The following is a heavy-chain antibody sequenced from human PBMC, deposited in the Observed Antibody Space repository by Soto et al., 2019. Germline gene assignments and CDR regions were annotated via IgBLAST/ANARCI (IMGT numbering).Heavy chain of an antibody. CDR2: ISVSGAST. V-gene: IGHV3-23*01. CDR3: GKGGGHWVDP. D-gene: IGHD3-10*01. J-gene: IGHJ5*02. Sequence: EGRLLESGGGLVQPGGSLRVSCVASGFTFSSYAMNWVRQAPGRGLEWVSGISVSGASTYYADYVKSRFTITRDNSLNTLYVQMNSLRAEDTAVYYCGKGGGHWVDPWGQGSLVTVSS. CDR1: GFTFSSYA.